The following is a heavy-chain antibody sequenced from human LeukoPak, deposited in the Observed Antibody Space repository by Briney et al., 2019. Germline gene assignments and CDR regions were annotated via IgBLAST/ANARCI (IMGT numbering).Heavy chain of an antibody. Sequence: ASVKVSCKVSGYTFTTYGISWVRQAPGQGLEWMGWISGYSGNTNYAQKFQGRVTVTTDTSTSTAYMELTSLRSDDTAVHYCARDPGSGSSRFHYWGQGTLVTVSS. J-gene: IGHJ4*02. D-gene: IGHD1-26*01. CDR3: ARDPGSGSSRFHY. V-gene: IGHV1-18*01. CDR2: ISGYSGNT. CDR1: GYTFTTYG.